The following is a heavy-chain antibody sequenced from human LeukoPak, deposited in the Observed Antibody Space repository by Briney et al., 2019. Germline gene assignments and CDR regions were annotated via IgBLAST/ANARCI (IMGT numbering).Heavy chain of an antibody. CDR1: GGSISSSNW. CDR2: IYHSGST. D-gene: IGHD4-11*01. V-gene: IGHV4-4*02. J-gene: IGHJ5*02. Sequence: SETLSLTCAVSGGSISSSNWWSWVRQPPGKGLEWIGEIYHSGSTNYNPSLKSRVTISVDKSKNQFSMKLSSVTAADTAVYYCARIVTTGLNWFDPWGQGTLVTVSS. CDR3: ARIVTTGLNWFDP.